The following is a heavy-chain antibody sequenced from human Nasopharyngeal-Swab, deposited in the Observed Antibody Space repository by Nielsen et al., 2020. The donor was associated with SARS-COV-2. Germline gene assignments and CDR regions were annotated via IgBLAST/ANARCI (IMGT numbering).Heavy chain of an antibody. J-gene: IGHJ6*03. CDR1: GGSFSGYY. V-gene: IGHV4-34*01. CDR2: INHSGRT. D-gene: IGHD2/OR15-2a*01. CDR3: ARALWKKSYYYYMDV. Sequence: SETLSLTCAVYGGSFSGYYWSWIRQPPGKGLEWIGEINHSGRTNYNPSLKSRVTISIDTSKNQFSLKLSSVTAADTAVYYCARALWKKSYYYYMDVWGKGTTVTVSS.